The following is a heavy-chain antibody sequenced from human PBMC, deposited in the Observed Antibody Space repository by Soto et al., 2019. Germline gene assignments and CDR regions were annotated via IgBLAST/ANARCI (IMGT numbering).Heavy chain of an antibody. CDR1: GGSISSYY. CDR3: ARVREPASVTV. V-gene: IGHV4-59*01. D-gene: IGHD5-18*01. J-gene: IGHJ4*02. Sequence: QVQLQESGPGLVKPSETLSLTCTVSGGSISSYYWSWIRQPPGKGLEWIGYIYYSGSTNYNPSLKSRVTLSVDTSKSQFSLKLSSVTAVDTAVYYCARVREPASVTVWGQGTLVTVSS. CDR2: IYYSGST.